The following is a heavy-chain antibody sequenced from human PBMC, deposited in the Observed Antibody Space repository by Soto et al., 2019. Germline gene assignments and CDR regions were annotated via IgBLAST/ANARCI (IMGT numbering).Heavy chain of an antibody. V-gene: IGHV4-34*01. CDR1: GGSFSGYY. CDR3: GRGTLSHYVWGSYRYHFDY. D-gene: IGHD3-16*02. CDR2: INHTGWP. J-gene: IGHJ4*02. Sequence: SETLSPTCAVYGGSFSGYYWRCIRQPPGQGLEWNWRINHTGWPYNNPSLKSRVTISVVTSKTQFSPKRGSLTAAATAVYDCGRGTLSHYVWGSYRYHFDYWGQVTVVTVS.